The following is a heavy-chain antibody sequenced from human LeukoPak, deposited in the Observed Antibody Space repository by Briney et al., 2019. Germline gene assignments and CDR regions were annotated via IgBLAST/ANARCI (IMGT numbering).Heavy chain of an antibody. J-gene: IGHJ4*02. CDR3: ARGYTAMGENFDY. CDR2: LSGGGGST. CDR1: GFTFSSYS. V-gene: IGHV3-23*01. Sequence: PGGSLRLSCAASGFTFSSYSMNWARQAPGKGLEWVSALSGGGGSTYYADSVKGRFTISRDNSKNTLYLQMNSLRAEDTAVYYCARGYTAMGENFDYWGQGTLVTVSS. D-gene: IGHD5-18*01.